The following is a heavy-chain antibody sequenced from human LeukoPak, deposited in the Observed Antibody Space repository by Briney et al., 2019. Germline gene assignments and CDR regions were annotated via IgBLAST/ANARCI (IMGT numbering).Heavy chain of an antibody. V-gene: IGHV1-2*02. CDR1: GYTFTGYY. CDR2: INPNSGGT. Sequence: GASVKVSCKASGYTFTGYYMHWVRQAPGQGLGWMGWINPNSGGTNYAQKFQGRVTMTRDTSISTAYMELSRLRSDDTAVYYCARNRWLQPRDLDYWGQGTLVTVSS. J-gene: IGHJ4*02. CDR3: ARNRWLQPRDLDY. D-gene: IGHD5-24*01.